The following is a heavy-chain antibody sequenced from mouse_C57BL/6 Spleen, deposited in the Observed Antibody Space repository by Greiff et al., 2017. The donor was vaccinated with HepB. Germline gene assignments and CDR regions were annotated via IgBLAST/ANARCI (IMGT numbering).Heavy chain of an antibody. D-gene: IGHD1-2*01. J-gene: IGHJ3*01. Sequence: EVHLVESGPELVKPGASVKMSCKASGYTFTDYNMHWVKQSHGKSLEWIGYINPNNGGTSYNQKFKGKATLTVNKSSSTAYMELRSLTSEDSAVYYCANGIPGAYWGQGTLVTVSA. CDR3: ANGIPGAY. CDR2: INPNNGGT. CDR1: GYTFTDYN. V-gene: IGHV1-22*01.